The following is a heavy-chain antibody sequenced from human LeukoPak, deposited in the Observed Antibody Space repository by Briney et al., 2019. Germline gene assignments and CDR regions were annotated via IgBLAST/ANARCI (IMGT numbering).Heavy chain of an antibody. CDR2: ISAYNGNT. Sequence: ASVKVSCKASGGTFSSYAFSWVRQAPGQGLEWVGWISAYNGNTNYAQKLQDRVTMTTDASTSTAYLELRSPRSDDTAVYYCARDRTAVPAAGSDSWGQGTLVTVSS. J-gene: IGHJ5*01. CDR3: ARDRTAVPAAGSDS. D-gene: IGHD2-2*01. V-gene: IGHV1-18*01. CDR1: GGTFSSYA.